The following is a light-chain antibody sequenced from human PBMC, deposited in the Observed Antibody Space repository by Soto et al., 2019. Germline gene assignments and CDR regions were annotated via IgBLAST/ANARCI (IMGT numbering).Light chain of an antibody. CDR1: QSVNSSY. J-gene: IGKJ2*02. V-gene: IGKV3-20*01. CDR2: GAS. Sequence: EIVLTQAPGTLSLSPGERATLSCRASQSVNSSYLAWYQQKPGQAPRLLIYGASSRATGIPDKFSGSGSGTDFTLTISSLEPEDFAVYYCQQYGSSLCTFGQGTKVEIK. CDR3: QQYGSSLCT.